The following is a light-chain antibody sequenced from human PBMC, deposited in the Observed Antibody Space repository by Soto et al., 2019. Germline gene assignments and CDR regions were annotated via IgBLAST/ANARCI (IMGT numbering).Light chain of an antibody. CDR2: AAS. J-gene: IGKJ1*01. Sequence: DIQLTQSPSSLSASVGDRVTITCRASRGISNYLAWYQQKPGKAPKLLIYAASTLQAGVPSRFSGSGSGTDFTLTISSLQPEAVATYYCQEYNSAPWTFGQGTKVEIK. V-gene: IGKV1-27*01. CDR1: RGISNY. CDR3: QEYNSAPWT.